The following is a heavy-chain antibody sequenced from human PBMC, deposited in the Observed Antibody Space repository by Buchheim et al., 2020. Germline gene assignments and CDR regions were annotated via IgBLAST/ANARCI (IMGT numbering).Heavy chain of an antibody. CDR3: AKDRGTVVSYYYYGMDV. Sequence: QVQLVESGGGVVQPGRSLRLSCAASGFTFSSYGMHWVRQAPGKGLEWVAVIWYDGSNKYYADSVKGRFTISSDNSKNTLYLQMNSLRAEDTAVYYCAKDRGTVVSYYYYGMDVWGQGTT. CDR1: GFTFSSYG. V-gene: IGHV3-33*06. J-gene: IGHJ6*02. D-gene: IGHD4-23*01. CDR2: IWYDGSNK.